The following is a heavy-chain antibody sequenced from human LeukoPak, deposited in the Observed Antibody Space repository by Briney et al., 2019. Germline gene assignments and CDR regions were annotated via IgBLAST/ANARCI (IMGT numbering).Heavy chain of an antibody. CDR2: MNPNSGNT. D-gene: IGHD7-27*01. J-gene: IGHJ3*02. V-gene: IGHV1-8*01. CDR3: ARDADWGSGAFDI. CDR1: GYTFTSYD. Sequence: ASVKVSCTASGYTFTSYDINWVRQATGQGLEWMGWMNPNSGNTGYAQKFQGWVTMTRDTSISTAYMELSRLRSDDTAVYYCARDADWGSGAFDIWGQGTMVTVSS.